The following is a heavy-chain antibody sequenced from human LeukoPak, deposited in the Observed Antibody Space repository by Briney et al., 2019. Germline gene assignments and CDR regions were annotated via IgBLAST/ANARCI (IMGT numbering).Heavy chain of an antibody. V-gene: IGHV1-18*01. CDR1: GYTFTSYG. CDR2: IGAYNGNT. CDR3: ARRISSGPGFDY. Sequence: GASVKVSCKASGYTFTSYGISWVRQAPGQGLEWMGWIGAYNGNTNYPQKHQGRVTMTTDTSTSTAYMELRSLRSDDTAVYYCARRISSGPGFDYWGQGTPVTVSS. J-gene: IGHJ4*02. D-gene: IGHD6-19*01.